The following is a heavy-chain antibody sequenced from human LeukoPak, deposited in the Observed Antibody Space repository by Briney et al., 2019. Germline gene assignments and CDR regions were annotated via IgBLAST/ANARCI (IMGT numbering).Heavy chain of an antibody. CDR1: GFTFSGYA. CDR3: AKDKNEWLRYYYGMDV. D-gene: IGHD6-19*01. Sequence: GGSLRLSCAASGFTFSGYAMSWVRQAPGKGLEWVSAISGSGGSTYYADSVKGRFTISRDNSKNTLYLQMNSLRAEDTAVYYCAKDKNEWLRYYYGMDVWGQGTTVTVSS. CDR2: ISGSGGST. J-gene: IGHJ6*02. V-gene: IGHV3-23*01.